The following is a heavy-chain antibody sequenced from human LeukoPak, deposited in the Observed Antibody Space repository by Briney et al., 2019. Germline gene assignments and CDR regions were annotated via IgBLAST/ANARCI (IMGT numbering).Heavy chain of an antibody. D-gene: IGHD1-26*01. V-gene: IGHV4-59*01. CDR3: ARARRGWVELPSDAFDI. CDR2: IYYSGST. J-gene: IGHJ3*02. CDR1: GGSISSYY. Sequence: SETLSLTCTVSGGSISSYYWSWIRQPPGKGLEWIGYIYYSGSTNYSPSLKSRVTILVDTSKNQFSLKLSSVTAADTAVYYCARARRGWVELPSDAFDIWGQGTMVTVSS.